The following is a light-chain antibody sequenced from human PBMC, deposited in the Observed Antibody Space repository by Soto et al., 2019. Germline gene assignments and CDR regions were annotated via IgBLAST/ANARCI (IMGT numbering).Light chain of an antibody. V-gene: IGKV3-15*01. J-gene: IGKJ1*01. CDR2: GAS. CDR3: QQYNNWPGT. Sequence: EILLTQSPGTLSLSPGERATLSCGASKSVSSIYLAWYQKNTGKAPSLPIYGASTRATGIPARFSGSGSGTEFTITISSMQSEDFEVYYCQQYNNWPGTFGHGTQVDI. CDR1: KSVSSIY.